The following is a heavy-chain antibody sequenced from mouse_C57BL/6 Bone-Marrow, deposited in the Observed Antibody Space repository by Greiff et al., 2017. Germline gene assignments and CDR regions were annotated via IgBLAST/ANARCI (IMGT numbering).Heavy chain of an antibody. J-gene: IGHJ2*01. D-gene: IGHD1-1*01. V-gene: IGHV6-6*01. CDR3: TRHGSFYYFDY. Sequence: EVKLMESGGGLVQPGGSMQLSCAASGFTFSDAWMDWVRQSPETGLEWVAEIRNKANNHATYYAESVKGRFTISRDDSKSSVYLQMNSLRAEDTGIYYCTRHGSFYYFDYWGQGTTLTVSS. CDR2: IRNKANNHAT. CDR1: GFTFSDAW.